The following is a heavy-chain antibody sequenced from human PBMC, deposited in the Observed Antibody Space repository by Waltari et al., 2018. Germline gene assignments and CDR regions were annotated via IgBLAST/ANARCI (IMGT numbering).Heavy chain of an antibody. CDR3: ASGGHVDY. CDR2: INEDGSEK. V-gene: IGHV3-7*01. CDR1: GLTFSRFW. Sequence: EVQLVESGGGLVQHGGSLRLSCAASGLTFSRFWMTWVRQAPGKGLELVAKINEDGSEKHYVDSVKGRFTISRDNAKNSLFLQMNSLRADDTAVYYCASGGHVDYCGQGTLVTVSS. J-gene: IGHJ4*02.